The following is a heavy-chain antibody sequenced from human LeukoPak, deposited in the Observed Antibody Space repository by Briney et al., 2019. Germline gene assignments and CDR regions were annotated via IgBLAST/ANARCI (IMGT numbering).Heavy chain of an antibody. V-gene: IGHV1-8*01. CDR2: MNPNSGNT. Sequence: ASVKVSCKASGYTFTSYDINWVRQATGQGLEWMGWMNPNSGNTGYAQKFQGRVTMTRNTSISTAYMELSSLRSEDTAVYYCARHQVTMVRGEANYYMDVWGKGTTVTVSS. CDR1: GYTFTSYD. CDR3: ARHQVTMVRGEANYYMDV. J-gene: IGHJ6*03. D-gene: IGHD3-10*01.